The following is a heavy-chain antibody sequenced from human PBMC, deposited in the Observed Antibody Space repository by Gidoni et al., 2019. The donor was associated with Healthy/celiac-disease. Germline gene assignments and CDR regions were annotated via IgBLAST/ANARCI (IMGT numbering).Heavy chain of an antibody. D-gene: IGHD3-22*01. CDR2: SSSNGGST. CDR3: VKVITPGYYFDY. V-gene: IGHV3-64D*06. Sequence: ELQLLESGGGLVQPGGSLSLSCSASGFPFSSYAMHWVRQAPGKGLEYVSASSSNGGSTYYADSVKGRFTISRDNSKNTLYLQMSSLRAEDTAVYYCVKVITPGYYFDYWGQGTLVTVSS. CDR1: GFPFSSYA. J-gene: IGHJ4*02.